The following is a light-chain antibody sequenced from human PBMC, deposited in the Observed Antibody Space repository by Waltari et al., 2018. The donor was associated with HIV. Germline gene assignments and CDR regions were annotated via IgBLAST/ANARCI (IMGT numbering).Light chain of an antibody. V-gene: IGLV2-14*01. CDR2: DVS. CDR3: SSYTSSNTLYVV. J-gene: IGLJ2*01. Sequence: QSALTQPASVSGSPGQSITISCTGTSSDVGGYNYVPWYQQHPGKAPKLMIYDVSYRPSGVSNRFSGSKSGNTASLTISGLQAEDEADYYCSSYTSSNTLYVVFGGGTKLTVL. CDR1: SSDVGGYNY.